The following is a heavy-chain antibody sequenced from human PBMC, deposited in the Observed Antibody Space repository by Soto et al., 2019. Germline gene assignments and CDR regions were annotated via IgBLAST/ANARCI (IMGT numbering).Heavy chain of an antibody. CDR3: ARLSGYGSGSYLQDNFDY. J-gene: IGHJ4*02. D-gene: IGHD3-10*01. V-gene: IGHV3-72*01. CDR2: TRNKANSYTT. CDR1: GFTFSDHY. Sequence: GGSLRLSCAASGFTFSDHYMDWVRQAPGKGLEWVGRTRNKANSYTTEYAASVKGRFTISRDDSKNSLYLQMNSLKTEDTAVYYCARLSGYGSGSYLQDNFDYWGQGTLVTVSS.